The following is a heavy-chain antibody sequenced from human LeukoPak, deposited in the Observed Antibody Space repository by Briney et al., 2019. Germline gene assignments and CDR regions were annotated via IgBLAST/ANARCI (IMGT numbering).Heavy chain of an antibody. J-gene: IGHJ4*02. CDR1: GFTFSSYS. V-gene: IGHV3-48*04. Sequence: GGSLRLSCAASGFTFSSYSMNWVRQAPGKGLEWVSYISSSGSTIYYADSVKGRFTISGDNAKNSLYLQMNSLRAEDTAVYYCASVGYCSSTSCYHYFDYWGQGTLVTVSS. D-gene: IGHD2-2*01. CDR2: ISSSGSTI. CDR3: ASVGYCSSTSCYHYFDY.